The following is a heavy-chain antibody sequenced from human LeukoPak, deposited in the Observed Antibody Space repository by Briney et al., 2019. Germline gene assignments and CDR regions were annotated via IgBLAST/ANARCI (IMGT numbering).Heavy chain of an antibody. V-gene: IGHV4-38-2*02. Sequence: SETLSLTCTVSGYSISSGYYWGWIRQPPGKGLEWIGSIYHSGSTYYNPSLKSRVTISVDTSKNQFSLKLSPVTAADTAVYYCARAAPRWTYYDFRSGLDYWGQGTLVTVSS. CDR3: ARAAPRWTYYDFRSGLDY. CDR1: GYSISSGYY. D-gene: IGHD3-3*01. CDR2: IYHSGST. J-gene: IGHJ4*02.